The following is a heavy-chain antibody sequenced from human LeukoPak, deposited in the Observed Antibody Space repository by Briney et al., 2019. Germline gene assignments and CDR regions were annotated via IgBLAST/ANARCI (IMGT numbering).Heavy chain of an antibody. Sequence: GGSLRLSCAASGFTFSDYYMSWIRQAPGEGLEWVSYISSSGSTIYYADSVKGRFTISRDNAKNTLYLQMNSLRAEDTAVYFCARTGNPAIGEYWGQGTLVTVSS. V-gene: IGHV3-11*01. D-gene: IGHD1-1*01. J-gene: IGHJ4*02. CDR3: ARTGNPAIGEY. CDR2: ISSSGSTI. CDR1: GFTFSDYY.